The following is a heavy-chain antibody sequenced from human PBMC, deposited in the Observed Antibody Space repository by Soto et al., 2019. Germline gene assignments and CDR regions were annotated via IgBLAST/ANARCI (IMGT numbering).Heavy chain of an antibody. J-gene: IGHJ4*02. Sequence: LRLSCAASGFTFTNYAMNWVRQAPGKALEWVSVISDSGGRTHYADSVKGRFTISRDNSKNTLYLQMNSLRSEDTAVYYCAIPSGLTVTGPDYWGQGTLVTVSS. CDR3: AIPSGLTVTGPDY. CDR2: ISDSGGRT. CDR1: GFTFTNYA. D-gene: IGHD6-19*01. V-gene: IGHV3-23*01.